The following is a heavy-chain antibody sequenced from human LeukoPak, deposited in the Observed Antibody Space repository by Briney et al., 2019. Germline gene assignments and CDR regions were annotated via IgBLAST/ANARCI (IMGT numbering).Heavy chain of an antibody. V-gene: IGHV4-59*01. CDR2: IYYSGSN. CDR3: AREWELIDY. Sequence: PSETLSLTCTVSGCSISSYYWSWVRQAPGKGLEWIGYIYYSGSNNYNPALKSRVTISVDTSKNQFSLKLSSVTAADTAVYYCAREWELIDYWGQGTLVTVSS. CDR1: GCSISSYY. D-gene: IGHD1-26*01. J-gene: IGHJ4*02.